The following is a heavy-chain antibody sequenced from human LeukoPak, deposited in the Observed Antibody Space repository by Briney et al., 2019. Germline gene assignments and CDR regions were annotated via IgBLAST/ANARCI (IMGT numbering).Heavy chain of an antibody. CDR1: GGSISNTNW. J-gene: IGHJ4*02. V-gene: IGHV4-4*02. D-gene: IGHD6-19*01. Sequence: SETLSLTCGVSGGSISNTNWWTWVRQPPGKGLEWIGEVNLQSSTNYNPSLKSRVAISVDKSENHISLKLRSVTAADTAVYYCARSTGGWSYFDYWGQGTLVTVSS. CDR3: ARSTGGWSYFDY. CDR2: VNLQSST.